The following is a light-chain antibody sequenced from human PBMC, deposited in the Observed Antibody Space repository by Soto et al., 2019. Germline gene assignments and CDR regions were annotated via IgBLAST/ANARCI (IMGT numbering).Light chain of an antibody. J-gene: IGKJ1*01. CDR2: AAS. Sequence: DIQMTLSPSSLSASVGYRVTITCRASQSISSYLNWYQQKPGKAPKLLIYAASSLQSGVPSRFSGSGSGTDFTLTISSLQHEDFATYYCQQSYSTPPTFGQGTKVDIK. CDR3: QQSYSTPPT. V-gene: IGKV1-39*01. CDR1: QSISSY.